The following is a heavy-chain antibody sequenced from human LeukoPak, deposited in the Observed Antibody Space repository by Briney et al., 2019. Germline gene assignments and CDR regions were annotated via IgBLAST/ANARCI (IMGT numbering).Heavy chain of an antibody. CDR2: INHSGST. CDR1: GGSFNGYY. CDR3: ARGPQPNGYYYYYYGMDV. Sequence: SETLSLTCAVYGGSFNGYYWSWIRQPPGEGLEWIGEINHSGSTNYNPSLKSRVTISVDTSKNQFSLKLSSVTAADTAVYYCARGPQPNGYYYYYYGMDVWGQGTTVTVSS. J-gene: IGHJ6*02. V-gene: IGHV4-34*01. D-gene: IGHD1-1*01.